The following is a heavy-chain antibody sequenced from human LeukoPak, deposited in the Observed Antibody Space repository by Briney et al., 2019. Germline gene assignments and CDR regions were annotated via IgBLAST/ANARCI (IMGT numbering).Heavy chain of an antibody. V-gene: IGHV3-23*01. J-gene: IGHJ4*02. Sequence: PGGSLRLSCAASGFTFRSYAMSWVRQAPGKGLGWVSAISGSGGSTYYADSVKGRFTISRDTSKNTLYLQMNSLRAEDTAVYDCAKGVHSTVTTFDYWGQGTLVTVSS. CDR1: GFTFRSYA. CDR3: AKGVHSTVTTFDY. D-gene: IGHD4-11*01. CDR2: ISGSGGST.